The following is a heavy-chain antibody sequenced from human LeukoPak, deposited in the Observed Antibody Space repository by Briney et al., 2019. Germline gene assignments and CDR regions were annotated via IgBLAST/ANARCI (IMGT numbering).Heavy chain of an antibody. CDR1: GYIFTNYW. Sequence: GESLKISCKGSGYIFTNYWIAWVRQMPGKGLEWMGGIYPDGTDTRYSPSFQGQVTISDDKSISTAYLQWSSLKASDTAMYYCARRSYYDSGGYYYDFWGQGTLVTVSS. D-gene: IGHD3-22*01. V-gene: IGHV5-51*01. CDR3: ARRSYYDSGGYYYDF. CDR2: IYPDGTDT. J-gene: IGHJ4*02.